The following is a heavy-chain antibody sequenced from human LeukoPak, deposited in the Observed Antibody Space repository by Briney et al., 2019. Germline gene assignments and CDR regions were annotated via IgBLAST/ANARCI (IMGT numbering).Heavy chain of an antibody. CDR1: GFTFDDYA. J-gene: IGHJ4*02. CDR3: AKDILNYYDSSGYLAR. V-gene: IGHV3-9*01. Sequence: GGSLRLPCAASGFTFDDYAMHWVRQAPGKGLEWVSGISWNSGSIGYADSVKGRFTVSRDNAKNSLYLQMNSLRAEDTALYYCAKDILNYYDSSGYLARWGQGTLVTVSS. CDR2: ISWNSGSI. D-gene: IGHD3-22*01.